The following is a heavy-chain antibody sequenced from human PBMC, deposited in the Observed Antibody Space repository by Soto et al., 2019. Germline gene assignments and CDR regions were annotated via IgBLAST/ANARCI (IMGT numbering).Heavy chain of an antibody. Sequence: PSETLSLTCTVSGGSISSYYWSWIRQPPGRGLEWIGYIYYSGGTNYNPSLTSRVTRSVDTSKHHFSLKLSSVTAADTDVYYCARERREHAGGYGMDVWGQGTTVTVSS. CDR2: IYYSGGT. J-gene: IGHJ6*02. CDR3: ARERREHAGGYGMDV. CDR1: GGSISSYY. V-gene: IGHV4-59*01. D-gene: IGHD6-13*01.